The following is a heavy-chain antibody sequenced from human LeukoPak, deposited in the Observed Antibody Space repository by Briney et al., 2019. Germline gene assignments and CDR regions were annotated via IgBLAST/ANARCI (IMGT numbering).Heavy chain of an antibody. CDR2: ISYDGSDK. D-gene: IGHD2-15*01. V-gene: IGHV3-30*18. Sequence: GRSLRLSCVASGFTFSSYGMHWVRQAPGKGLEWVAMISYDGSDKYYAESVKGRFTISRDNSKNSLYLQMNSLRTEDTALYYCAKDEGRCLDYWGQGTLVTVSS. CDR1: GFTFSSYG. J-gene: IGHJ4*02. CDR3: AKDEGRCLDY.